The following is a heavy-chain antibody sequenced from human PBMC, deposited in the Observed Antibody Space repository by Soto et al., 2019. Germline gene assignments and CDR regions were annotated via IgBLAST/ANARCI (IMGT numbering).Heavy chain of an antibody. CDR1: GGSVSSGSYY. CDR3: ARDPNYYDPDAYWD. J-gene: IGHJ4*02. CDR2: IYYTGGT. D-gene: IGHD3-22*01. V-gene: IGHV4-61*01. Sequence: QVQLQESGPGLVKPSETLSLTCTVSGGSVSSGSYYWSWIRQPPGKGLEWIGDIYYTGGTNYKNSRTSRVSIAVDTSKNQFSLKLSSVTAAGTAVYYCARDPNYYDPDAYWDWGQGTLVTVS.